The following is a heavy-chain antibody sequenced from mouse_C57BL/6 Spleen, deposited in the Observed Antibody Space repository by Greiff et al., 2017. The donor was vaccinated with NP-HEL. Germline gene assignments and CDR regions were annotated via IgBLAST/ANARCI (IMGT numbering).Heavy chain of an antibody. D-gene: IGHD6-1*01. CDR1: GYTFTDYY. CDR3: ASCPSRDYFDY. J-gene: IGHJ2*01. V-gene: IGHV1-26*01. Sequence: VQLQQSGPELVKPGASVKISCKASGYTFTDYYMNWVKQSHGKSLEWIGDINPNNGGTSYNQKFKGKATLTVDKSSSTAYMELRSLTSEDSAVYYCASCPSRDYFDYWGHGTTLTVSS. CDR2: INPNNGGT.